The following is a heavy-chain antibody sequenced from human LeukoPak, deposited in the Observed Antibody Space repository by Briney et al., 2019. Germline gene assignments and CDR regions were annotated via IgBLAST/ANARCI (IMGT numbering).Heavy chain of an antibody. CDR3: ARDLGYSSTFLAFDI. J-gene: IGHJ3*02. V-gene: IGHV6-1*01. Sequence: SQTLSLTCAISGDSVSSNSAGWNWIRQSPSRGLEWLGRTYYRSKWNNDYALFVKSRMTINPDTSKNQFSLQLNSVTPEDTAVYYCARDLGYSSTFLAFDIWGQGTMVTVSS. D-gene: IGHD6-13*01. CDR2: TYYRSKWNN. CDR1: GDSVSSNSAG.